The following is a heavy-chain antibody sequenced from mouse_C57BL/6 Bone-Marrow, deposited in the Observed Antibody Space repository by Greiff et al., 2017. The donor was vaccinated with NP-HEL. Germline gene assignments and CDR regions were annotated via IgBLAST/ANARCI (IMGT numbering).Heavy chain of an antibody. CDR2: IYPGDGDT. V-gene: IGHV1-82*01. D-gene: IGHD1-1*01. CDR1: GYAFSSSW. J-gene: IGHJ2*01. Sequence: QVQLQQSGPELVKPGASVKISCKASGYAFSSSWMNWVKQRPGKGLEWIGRIYPGDGDTNYNGKFKGKATLTADKSSSTAYMQLSSLTSEDSAVYFCARGGLLLRRNYFDYWGQGTTLTVSS. CDR3: ARGGLLLRRNYFDY.